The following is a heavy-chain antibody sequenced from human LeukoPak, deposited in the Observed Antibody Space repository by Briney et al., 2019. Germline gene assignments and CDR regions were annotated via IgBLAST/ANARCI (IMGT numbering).Heavy chain of an antibody. CDR2: ISYSGST. D-gene: IGHD5-18*01. J-gene: IGHJ4*02. CDR3: ASSRGYNSGYRALELPPSPID. Sequence: PSETLSLTCTVSGGSISSSSYYWGWIRQPPGKGLEWIGSISYSGSTYYNPSLKSRVTISVDTSKNQFSLKLSSVTAADTAVYYCASSRGYNSGYRALELPPSPIDWGQGTLVTVSS. CDR1: GGSISSSSYY. V-gene: IGHV4-39*01.